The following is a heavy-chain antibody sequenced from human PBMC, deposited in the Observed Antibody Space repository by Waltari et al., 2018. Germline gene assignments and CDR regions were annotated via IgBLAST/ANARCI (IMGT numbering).Heavy chain of an antibody. D-gene: IGHD3-16*01. V-gene: IGHV3-30*04. CDR2: ISSDERHK. Sequence: QVQLVESGGGVVQPGESLRLSCAASGFSFNAYAMHWVRQAPLRGLEWMAVISSDERHKYYGDSVKGRFTISRDNSKSILYLQMDNLRPDDTAMYYCVRPFESGSSEWFGPWGPGTLVTVSS. CDR1: GFSFNAYA. J-gene: IGHJ5*02. CDR3: VRPFESGSSEWFGP.